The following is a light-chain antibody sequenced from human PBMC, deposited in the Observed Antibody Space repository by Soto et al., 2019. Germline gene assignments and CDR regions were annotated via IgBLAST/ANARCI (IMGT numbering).Light chain of an antibody. CDR1: SSDVGGYDY. V-gene: IGLV2-14*01. Sequence: QSVLTQPASVSGSPGRSIAISCTGTSSDVGGYDYVSWYQQHPGKAPKLMIYDVSNRPSGVSNRFSGSKSDNTASLTISGLQAEDEADYYCSSYTSSSTYVFGTGTKLTVL. J-gene: IGLJ1*01. CDR2: DVS. CDR3: SSYTSSSTYV.